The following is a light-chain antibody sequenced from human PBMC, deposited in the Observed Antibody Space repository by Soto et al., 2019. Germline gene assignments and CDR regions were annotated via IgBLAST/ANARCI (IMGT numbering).Light chain of an antibody. CDR1: QSVSSN. Sequence: EIVMTQSPATLSVSPGERATLSCRASQSVSSNLAWYQQKPGQAPRLLIYGASTRATGIPARFSGSGSGTEFTLIIGSLQSEDFAVYYCHQYNNWPPWTFGQGTKVEIK. CDR2: GAS. V-gene: IGKV3-15*01. CDR3: HQYNNWPPWT. J-gene: IGKJ1*01.